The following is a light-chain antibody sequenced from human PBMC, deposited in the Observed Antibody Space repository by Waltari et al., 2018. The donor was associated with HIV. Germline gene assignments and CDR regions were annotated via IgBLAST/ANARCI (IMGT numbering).Light chain of an antibody. V-gene: IGKV3-15*01. J-gene: IGKJ4*01. Sequence: EIVMTQSPATLSVSPGERATLSCRASQSVSNNLAWYQQKPGQAPRLLIYGAYTRATGIPARFSGSGSGTQFTLTISSLQSEDFAVYYCQQYFSLPLTFGGGTKLEVK. CDR2: GAY. CDR3: QQYFSLPLT. CDR1: QSVSNN.